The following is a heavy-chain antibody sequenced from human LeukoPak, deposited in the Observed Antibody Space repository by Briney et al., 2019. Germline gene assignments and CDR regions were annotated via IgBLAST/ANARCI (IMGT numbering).Heavy chain of an antibody. J-gene: IGHJ3*02. Sequence: PGGSLRLSCAASGFTFSSYGMHWVRQAPGKGLEWVAVISYDGSNKYYADSVKGRFTISRDNSKNTLYLQMNSLRAEDTAVYYCARENGATAAFDIWGQGTMVTVSS. CDR2: ISYDGSNK. D-gene: IGHD1-26*01. CDR1: GFTFSSYG. CDR3: ARENGATAAFDI. V-gene: IGHV3-30*03.